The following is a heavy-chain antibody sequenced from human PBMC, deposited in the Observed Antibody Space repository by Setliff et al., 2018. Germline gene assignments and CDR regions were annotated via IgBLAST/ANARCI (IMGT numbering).Heavy chain of an antibody. D-gene: IGHD3-10*01. CDR2: ISGSGGST. CDR3: AKPQGAGNYYNGVDY. CDR1: GFTFNNYA. J-gene: IGHJ4*02. V-gene: IGHV3-23*01. Sequence: PGGSLRLSCAASGFTFNNYAMIWVRQAPGKGLEWVSVISGSGGSTYYADSVKGRFSISRDNSKNTVYLQMNSLRAEDTAVYYCAKPQGAGNYYNGVDYWGQGTLVTVSS.